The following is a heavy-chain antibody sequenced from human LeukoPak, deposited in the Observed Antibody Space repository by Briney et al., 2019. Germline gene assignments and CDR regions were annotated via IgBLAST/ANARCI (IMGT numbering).Heavy chain of an antibody. Sequence: ASVKVSYKASGYTFTSYYMHWVRQAPGQGLEWMGIINPSGGSTSYAQKFQGRVTMTRDTSTSTVYMELSSLRSEDTAVYYCARGAVGGNSAYYYYMDVWGKGTTVTVSS. CDR1: GYTFTSYY. D-gene: IGHD4-23*01. CDR3: ARGAVGGNSAYYYYMDV. J-gene: IGHJ6*03. V-gene: IGHV1-46*03. CDR2: INPSGGST.